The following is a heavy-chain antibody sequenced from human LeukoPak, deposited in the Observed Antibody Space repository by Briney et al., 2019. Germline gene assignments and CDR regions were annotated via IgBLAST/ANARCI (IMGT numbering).Heavy chain of an antibody. V-gene: IGHV4-34*01. Sequence: PPETLSLTCAVYGGSFSGYYWSWIRQPPGKGLEWIGEINHSGSTNYNPSLKSRVTISVDTSKNQFSLKLSSVTAADTAVYYCARGVLLWFGELLSHFDYWGQGTLVTVSS. D-gene: IGHD3-10*01. CDR1: GGSFSGYY. J-gene: IGHJ4*02. CDR3: ARGVLLWFGELLSHFDY. CDR2: INHSGST.